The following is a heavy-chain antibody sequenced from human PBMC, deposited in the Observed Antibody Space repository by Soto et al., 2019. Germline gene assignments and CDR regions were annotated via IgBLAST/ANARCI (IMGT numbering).Heavy chain of an antibody. CDR1: GFSFSSYW. CDR2: INSDGSST. J-gene: IGHJ4*02. V-gene: IGHV3-74*01. D-gene: IGHD5-12*01. Sequence: EVQLVESGGGLVQPGGSLRLSCAASGFSFSSYWMHWVRQAPGKGLVWVSRINSDGSSTSYADSVKGRFTISRDNAKNTLYLQMNSLRAEDTAVYYCARDFGYAGAFDYWGQGTLVTVSS. CDR3: ARDFGYAGAFDY.